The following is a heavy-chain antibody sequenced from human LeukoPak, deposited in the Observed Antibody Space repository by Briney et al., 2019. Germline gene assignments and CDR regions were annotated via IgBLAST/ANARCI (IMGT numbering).Heavy chain of an antibody. CDR3: AREDCSSTSCSDYYYYYGMDV. CDR1: GGTFSSYA. J-gene: IGHJ6*02. Sequence: GASVKVSCKASGGTFSSYAISWVRQAPGQGLEWMGGIIPIFGTANYAQKYQGGVTITADESTSTAYMELSSLRSEDTAVYYCAREDCSSTSCSDYYYYYGMDVWGQGTTVTVSS. V-gene: IGHV1-69*13. CDR2: IIPIFGTA. D-gene: IGHD2-2*01.